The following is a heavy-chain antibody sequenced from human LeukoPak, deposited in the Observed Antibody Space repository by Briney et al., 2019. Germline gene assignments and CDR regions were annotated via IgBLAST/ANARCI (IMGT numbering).Heavy chain of an antibody. D-gene: IGHD3-9*01. V-gene: IGHV3-9*01. CDR3: AKDSHYDMLTGYYDY. CDR2: ISWNSGSI. CDR1: GFTFDDYA. Sequence: PGGSLRLSCAASGFTFDDYAMHWVRQAPGKGLEWVSGISWNSGSIGYADSVKGRFTISRDNAKNSLYLQMNSLRAEDTALYYCAKDSHYDMLTGYYDYWGQGTLVTVSS. J-gene: IGHJ4*02.